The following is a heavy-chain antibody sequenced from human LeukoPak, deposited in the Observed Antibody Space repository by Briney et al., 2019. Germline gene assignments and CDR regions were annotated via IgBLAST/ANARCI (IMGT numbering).Heavy chain of an antibody. CDR2: TYYKSKWYN. D-gene: IGHD2-15*01. J-gene: IGHJ6*02. CDR3: TKTGVGSGGHYYYYGMDD. V-gene: IGHV6-1*01. Sequence: SQTLSLTCAVSGDSVSSNSAAWNWIRQSPSRGLEWLGRTYYKSKWYNDYAVSVKGRITINSDTSKNQFSLQLNSVTPEDTAVYYCTKTGVGSGGHYYYYGMDDWGQGTTVTVSS. CDR1: GDSVSSNSAA.